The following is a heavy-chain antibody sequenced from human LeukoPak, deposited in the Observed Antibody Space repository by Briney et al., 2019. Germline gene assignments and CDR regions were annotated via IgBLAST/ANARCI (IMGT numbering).Heavy chain of an antibody. CDR3: TRYYYERAGSYYAGFDS. V-gene: IGHV3-49*03. CDR2: TRSDIYGGTA. J-gene: IGHJ5*01. D-gene: IGHD3-22*01. Sequence: GGSLRLSCSASGFSFGDYGVTWFRQAPGKGLEWVAFTRSDIYGGTAEYAASVRGRFIVSRDESKTVAHLQLNSLKTEDTAVYYCTRYYYERAGSYYAGFDSWGQGTLVTVSS. CDR1: GFSFGDYG.